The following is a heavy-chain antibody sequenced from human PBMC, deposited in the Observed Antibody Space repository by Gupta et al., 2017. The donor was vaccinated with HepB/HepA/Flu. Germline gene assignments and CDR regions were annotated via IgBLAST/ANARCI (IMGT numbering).Heavy chain of an antibody. D-gene: IGHD3-10*01. Sequence: QVQLQESGPGLVKPSETLSLTCTVPGGSISSYYWSWIRQPPGKGLEYIGYVYYSGNTNYNPSLKSRVTISVDTSKNQLSLKLTSVTAADSATYYCASQRGGYFDDWGQGTLVTFSS. J-gene: IGHJ4*02. CDR2: VYYSGNT. CDR3: ASQRGGYFDD. V-gene: IGHV4-59*08. CDR1: GGSISSYY.